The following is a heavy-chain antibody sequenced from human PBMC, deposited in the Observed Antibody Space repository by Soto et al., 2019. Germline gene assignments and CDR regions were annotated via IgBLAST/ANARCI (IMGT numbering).Heavy chain of an antibody. D-gene: IGHD5-12*01. CDR2: ISSSGSTI. J-gene: IGHJ5*01. V-gene: IGHV3-11*01. Sequence: QVQLVESGGGLVKPGGSLRLSCAASGFTFSDYYMSWIRQAPGKGLEWVSYISSSGSTIYYADSVKGRFTISRDNAKNSLDLQMNSLSAEDSAVYYCARAADAYSSYDLRYGFDSWGQGTLVTVSS. CDR1: GFTFSDYY. CDR3: ARAADAYSSYDLRYGFDS.